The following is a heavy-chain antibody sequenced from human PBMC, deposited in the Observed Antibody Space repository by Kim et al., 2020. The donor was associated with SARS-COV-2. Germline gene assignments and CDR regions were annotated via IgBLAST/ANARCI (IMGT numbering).Heavy chain of an antibody. Sequence: RKSRVTMAIDTSKRQFSLKLSSVTAADTAVYYCARVVTNDFWSGDSYFDYWGQGTLVTVSS. V-gene: IGHV4-30-2*04. J-gene: IGHJ4*02. CDR3: ARVVTNDFWSGDSYFDY. D-gene: IGHD3-3*01.